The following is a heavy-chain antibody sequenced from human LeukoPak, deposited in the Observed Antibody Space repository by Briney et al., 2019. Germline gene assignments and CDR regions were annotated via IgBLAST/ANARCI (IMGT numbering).Heavy chain of an antibody. V-gene: IGHV3-23*01. CDR2: ISGSGGST. Sequence: GGSLRLSCAASGFTFSSYAMSWVRQAPGKGLEWVSAISGSGGSTYYADSVKGRFTISRDNSKNTLYLQMNSPRAEDTAVYYCAKDRGWPTVYWYFDLWGRGTLVTVSS. D-gene: IGHD2-15*01. CDR3: AKDRGWPTVYWYFDL. CDR1: GFTFSSYA. J-gene: IGHJ2*01.